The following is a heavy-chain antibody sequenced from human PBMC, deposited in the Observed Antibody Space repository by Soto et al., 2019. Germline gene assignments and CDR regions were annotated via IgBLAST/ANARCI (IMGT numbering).Heavy chain of an antibody. CDR1: GGTFSSYA. Sequence: SVKVSCKASGGTFSSYAISWVRQAPGQGLEWMGGIIPIFGTANYAQKFQGRVTITADESTSTAYMELSSLRSEDTAVYYCASSRSWTGVNPSGYWGQGTLVTVYS. J-gene: IGHJ4*02. CDR2: IIPIFGTA. CDR3: ASSRSWTGVNPSGY. V-gene: IGHV1-69*13. D-gene: IGHD6-13*01.